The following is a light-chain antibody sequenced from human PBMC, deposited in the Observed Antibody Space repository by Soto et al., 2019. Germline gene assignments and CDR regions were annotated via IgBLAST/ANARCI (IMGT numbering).Light chain of an antibody. J-gene: IGLJ1*01. CDR1: YSDVGGYKY. V-gene: IGLV2-11*01. CDR2: DVS. Sequence: QSALTQPRSVSGSPGQSVTISCTGTYSDVGGYKYVSWYQEYPGKAPKLMIYDVSKRPPGVPDRFSGSKSVNTASLTISGLQAEDEADYFCCSYAGSYSYVFGTWTKRTVL. CDR3: CSYAGSYSYV.